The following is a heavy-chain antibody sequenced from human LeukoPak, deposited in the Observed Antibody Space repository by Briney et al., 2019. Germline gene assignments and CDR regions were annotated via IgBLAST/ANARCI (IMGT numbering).Heavy chain of an antibody. CDR2: ISGSGGST. CDR3: AKAGVATIKGDY. V-gene: IGHV3-23*01. D-gene: IGHD5-12*01. J-gene: IGHJ4*02. Sequence: GGSLRLSCAASGFTFSSYAMSWVRQAPGKGLEWVSAISGSGGSTYYADSVKGRFTISRDNSKNTLYPQMNSLRAEDTAVYYCAKAGVATIKGDYWGQGTLVTVSS. CDR1: GFTFSSYA.